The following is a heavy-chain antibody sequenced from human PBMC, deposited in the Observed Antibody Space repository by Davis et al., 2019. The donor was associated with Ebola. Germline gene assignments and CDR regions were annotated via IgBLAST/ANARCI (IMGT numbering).Heavy chain of an antibody. CDR1: GFTFSGSA. Sequence: GESLKISCAASGFTFSGSAMHWVRQASGKGLAWVGRIRSKANSYATTYAASVKGRFTISRDDSKNTAYLQMNSLKTEDTAVYYCTRSCGGDCERDYWGQGTLVTVSS. CDR2: IRSKANSYAT. D-gene: IGHD2-21*02. CDR3: TRSCGGDCERDY. V-gene: IGHV3-73*01. J-gene: IGHJ4*02.